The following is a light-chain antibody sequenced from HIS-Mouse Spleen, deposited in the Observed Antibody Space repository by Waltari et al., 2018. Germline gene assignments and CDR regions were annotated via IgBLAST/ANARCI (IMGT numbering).Light chain of an antibody. CDR2: KAS. J-gene: IGLJ2*01. Sequence: SYELTQPPSVSVSPGQTARITCSGDALQKKYAYWYQQKSGQGPVLVIYKASKRPYGIPESFSGSSSGTMATLTISGAQVEDEADYYCYSTDSSGNHRVFGGGTKLTVL. V-gene: IGLV3-10*01. CDR1: ALQKKY. CDR3: YSTDSSGNHRV.